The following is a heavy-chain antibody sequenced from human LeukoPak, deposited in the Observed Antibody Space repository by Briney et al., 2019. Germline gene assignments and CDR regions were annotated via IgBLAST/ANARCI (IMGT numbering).Heavy chain of an antibody. CDR3: AKETGIILVRGAVDY. V-gene: IGHV3-23*01. CDR2: TSGSGGNP. Sequence: GGSLRLSCAASGFAFSSYAMSWVRQAPGKGLEWVSVTSGSGGNPYYADSEKGRFTISRDNSKNTLYLHMNSLRAEDTALYYCAKETGIILVRGAVDYWGQGTLVTVSS. J-gene: IGHJ4*02. CDR1: GFAFSSYA. D-gene: IGHD3-10*01.